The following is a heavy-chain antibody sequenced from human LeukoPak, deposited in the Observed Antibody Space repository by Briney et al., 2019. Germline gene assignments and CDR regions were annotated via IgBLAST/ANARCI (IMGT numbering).Heavy chain of an antibody. D-gene: IGHD6-13*01. CDR1: GGSISSGGYY. V-gene: IGHV4-30-2*01. J-gene: IGHJ4*02. CDR3: ARDKAAAGGRNFDY. Sequence: SETLSLTCTVSGGSISSGGYYWSWTRQPPGKGLEWIGYIYHSGSTYYNPSLKSRVTISVDRSKNQFSLKLSSVTAADTAVYYCARDKAAAGGRNFDYWGQGTLVTVSS. CDR2: IYHSGST.